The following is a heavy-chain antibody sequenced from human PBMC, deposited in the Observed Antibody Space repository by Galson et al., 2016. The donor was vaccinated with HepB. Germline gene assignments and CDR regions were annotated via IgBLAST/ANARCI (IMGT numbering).Heavy chain of an antibody. D-gene: IGHD1-1*01. Sequence: FLRLSCAASGFVFSNFGLSGVRQAPGKGLEWGAKISPRRTTYYSASVQGRFTISRDNSNNTLYLQMNGLRAEDTAVYYCAKERLVRRIFDHGGQGTLLTVSS. V-gene: IGHV3-23*01. CDR1: GFVFSNFG. CDR3: AKERLVRRIFDH. J-gene: IGHJ4*02. CDR2: ISPRRTT.